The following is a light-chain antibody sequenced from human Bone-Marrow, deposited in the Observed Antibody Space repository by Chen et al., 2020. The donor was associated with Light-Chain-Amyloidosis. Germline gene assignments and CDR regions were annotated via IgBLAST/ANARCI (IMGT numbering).Light chain of an antibody. Sequence: SYVLTQPSSVAVAPGQTATSACGGNNIGSTRVHVYQQPPGRAPLLVVYDDSARPSGIPERLSGSDSGNTATLTISRVEAGDEADYYCQVWDRSSDRPVFGGGTKLTVL. V-gene: IGLV3-21*02. CDR1: NIGSTR. CDR3: QVWDRSSDRPV. CDR2: DDS. J-gene: IGLJ3*02.